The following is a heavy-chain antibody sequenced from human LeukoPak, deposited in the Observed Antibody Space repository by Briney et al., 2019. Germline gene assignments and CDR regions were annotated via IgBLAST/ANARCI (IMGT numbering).Heavy chain of an antibody. J-gene: IGHJ6*04. V-gene: IGHV4-4*07. CDR3: AGGYYDFWSGWSADV. CDR2: IYTSGST. Sequence: SETLSLTCTVSGGSISSYYWSWIRQPAGKGLEWIGRIYTSGSTNYNPSLKSRVTISVDTSKNQFSLKLSSVTAADTAVYYCAGGYYDFWSGWSADVWGKGTTVTVSS. D-gene: IGHD3-3*01. CDR1: GGSISSYY.